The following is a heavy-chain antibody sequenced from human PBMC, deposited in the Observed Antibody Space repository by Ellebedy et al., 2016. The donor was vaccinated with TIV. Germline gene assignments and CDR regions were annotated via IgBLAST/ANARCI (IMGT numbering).Heavy chain of an antibody. D-gene: IGHD2-2*01. Sequence: MPSETLSLTCTVSGGSISSSSYYWGWIRQPPGKGLEWIGSIYYSGSTYYNPSLKSRVTISVDTSKNQFSLKLSSVTAADTAVYYCARDSPVDAGYWGQGTLVTVSS. J-gene: IGHJ4*02. CDR1: GGSISSSSYY. CDR3: ARDSPVDAGY. CDR2: IYYSGST. V-gene: IGHV4-39*07.